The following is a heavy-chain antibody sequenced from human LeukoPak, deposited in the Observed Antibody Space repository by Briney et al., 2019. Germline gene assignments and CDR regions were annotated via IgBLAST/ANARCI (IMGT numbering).Heavy chain of an antibody. V-gene: IGHV4-61*02. J-gene: IGHJ4*02. D-gene: IGHD3-10*01. Sequence: SQTLSLTCTVSGGSISSGTYYWNWIRQPAGKGLEWIGRIYTSGTTNSDPSLKSRVTISLDTSMNQFSPRLSSVTAADTAVYYCARSTGDYGSGSLAYWGQGTLVTVSS. CDR3: ARSTGDYGSGSLAY. CDR1: GGSISSGTYY. CDR2: IYTSGTT.